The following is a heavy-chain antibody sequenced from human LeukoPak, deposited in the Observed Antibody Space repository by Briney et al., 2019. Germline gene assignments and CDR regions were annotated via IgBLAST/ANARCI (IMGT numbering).Heavy chain of an antibody. D-gene: IGHD3-3*01. J-gene: IGHJ5*02. CDR3: ASIPITIFGVVSYRNWFDP. V-gene: IGHV4-39*01. CDR2: IYYSGST. CDR1: GGSISSSSYY. Sequence: SETLSLTCTVSGGSISSSSYYWGWIRQPPGKGLEWIGSIYYSGSTYYNPSLKSRVTISVDTSKNQFSLKLSSVTAADTAVYYCASIPITIFGVVSYRNWFDPWGQGTLVTVSS.